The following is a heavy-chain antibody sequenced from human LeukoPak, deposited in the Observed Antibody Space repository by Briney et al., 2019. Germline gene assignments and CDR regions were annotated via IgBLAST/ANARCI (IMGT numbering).Heavy chain of an antibody. CDR2: ISSSGSTK. Sequence: GGSLRLSCAASGFTFSDYYMFWIRQAPGKGLEWVSYISSSGSTKYYADSVKGRFTISRDNAKNSLYLQMNSLRAEDTAVYYCARTSSGGSCYLDYWGQGTLVTVSS. CDR1: GFTFSDYY. J-gene: IGHJ4*02. CDR3: ARTSSGGSCYLDY. V-gene: IGHV3-11*04. D-gene: IGHD2-15*01.